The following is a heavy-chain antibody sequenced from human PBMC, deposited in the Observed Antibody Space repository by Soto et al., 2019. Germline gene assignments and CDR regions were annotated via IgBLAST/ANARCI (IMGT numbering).Heavy chain of an antibody. J-gene: IGHJ3*02. Sequence: QVQLVQSGAEVTKPGSSVKVSCEASGGTFSSYAISWVRQAPGQGLEWMGGIIPIFDTTNYAQKFQRRLTITADTSTSAAYMELRSLRAAGTAVYFCARGHLGGGGDLHYNALDIGWQAKVVTVSS. CDR1: GGTFSSYA. D-gene: IGHD3-16*01. CDR3: ARGHLGGGGDLHYNALDI. CDR2: IIPIFDTT. V-gene: IGHV1-69*06.